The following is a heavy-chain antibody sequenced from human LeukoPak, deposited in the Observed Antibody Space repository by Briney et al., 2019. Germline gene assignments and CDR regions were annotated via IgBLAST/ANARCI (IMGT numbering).Heavy chain of an antibody. J-gene: IGHJ4*02. CDR1: GFTFSFYH. CDR2: LGIDGDT. CDR3: ARVAAAGKGFDY. V-gene: IGHV3-13*01. Sequence: GGSLRLSCATSGFTFSFYHMHWGRHATRKGLGWGSALGIDGDTYYPGSVKGRFTISRENAKNSLYLQMNSLRAGDTAVYYSARVAAAGKGFDYWGQGTLVTVSS. D-gene: IGHD6-13*01.